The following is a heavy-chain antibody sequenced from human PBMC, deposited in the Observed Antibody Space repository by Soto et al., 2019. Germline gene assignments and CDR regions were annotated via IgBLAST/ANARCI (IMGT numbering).Heavy chain of an antibody. CDR1: GFTFSSYA. CDR2: ISGSGGST. Sequence: EVQLLESGGGLVQPGGSLRLSCAASGFTFSSYAMSWVRQAPGKGLEWVSAISGSGGSTYYADSVKGRFTISRDNSKNTLYLQMNSLRAEDTAVYYCAKDRVRDILTGYPLVPLPIWGQGTLVTVSS. V-gene: IGHV3-23*01. J-gene: IGHJ4*02. D-gene: IGHD3-9*01. CDR3: AKDRVRDILTGYPLVPLPI.